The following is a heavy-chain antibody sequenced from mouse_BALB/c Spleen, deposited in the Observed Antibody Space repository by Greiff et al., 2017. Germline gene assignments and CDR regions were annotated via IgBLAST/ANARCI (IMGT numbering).Heavy chain of an antibody. CDR1: GFSLTSYD. Sequence: QVQLKESGPGLVAPSQSLSITCTVSGFSLTSYDISWIRQPPGKGLEWLGVIWTGGGTNYNSAFMSRLSISKDNSKSQVFFKMNSLQANDTAIYYCARKIYYDCAMDYWGQGTSVTVSS. J-gene: IGHJ4*01. CDR2: IWTGGGT. CDR3: ARKIYYDCAMDY. D-gene: IGHD2-4*01. V-gene: IGHV2-9-2*01.